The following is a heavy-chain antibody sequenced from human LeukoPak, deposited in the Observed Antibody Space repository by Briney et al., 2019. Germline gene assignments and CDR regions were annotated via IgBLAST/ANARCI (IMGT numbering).Heavy chain of an antibody. V-gene: IGHV1-69*05. CDR2: IIPIFVTV. Sequence: GASVKVSCKASGLTFSIYAISWVRQAPGQRLEWMGWIIPIFVTVNYAQKFQGRVTITTDECTRKAYMELSSLRSEDTAVYYCARDLPYYYDSSGYSYYYYMDVWGKGTTVTVSS. D-gene: IGHD3-22*01. CDR1: GLTFSIYA. CDR3: ARDLPYYYDSSGYSYYYYMDV. J-gene: IGHJ6*03.